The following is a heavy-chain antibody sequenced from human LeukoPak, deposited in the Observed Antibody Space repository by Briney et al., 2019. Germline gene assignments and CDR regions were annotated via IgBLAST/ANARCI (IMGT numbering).Heavy chain of an antibody. D-gene: IGHD4-17*01. V-gene: IGHV3-11*06. J-gene: IGHJ4*02. Sequence: GGSLRLSCAASGFTFSDYYMSWVRQAPGRGLEWVSYISSSSYTNYADSVKGRFTISRDNAKNSLYLQMNSLRAEDTAVYYCARVGLGHGDYGGYFDYWGQGTLVTVSS. CDR2: ISSSSYT. CDR1: GFTFSDYY. CDR3: ARVGLGHGDYGGYFDY.